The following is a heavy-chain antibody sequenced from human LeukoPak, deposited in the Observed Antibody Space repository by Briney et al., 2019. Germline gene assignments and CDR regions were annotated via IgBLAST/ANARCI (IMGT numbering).Heavy chain of an antibody. Sequence: KTSETLSLTCTVSGGSISTFYWIWIRRSPGKGLEWIGYISVGGANNYNPSLKSRVSVSVDTSKNQFSLRLSSVTAADTALYYCARGFPLYSGTYSDTFDIWGRGTMVTVSS. V-gene: IGHV4-59*01. CDR2: ISVGGAN. CDR1: GGSISTFY. CDR3: ARGFPLYSGTYSDTFDI. D-gene: IGHD1-26*01. J-gene: IGHJ3*02.